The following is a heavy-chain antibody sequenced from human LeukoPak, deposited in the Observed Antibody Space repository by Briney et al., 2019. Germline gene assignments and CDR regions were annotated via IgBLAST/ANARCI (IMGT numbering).Heavy chain of an antibody. J-gene: IGHJ3*02. V-gene: IGHV4-34*01. CDR2: INHSGST. D-gene: IGHD1-1*01. CDR3: ARGPGPLQQERLEAFDI. Sequence: SETLSLTCAVYGGSFSGYYWSWIRQPPGKGLEWIGEINHSGSTNYNPSLNSRLTVSLDTSQNHFSLGLRSVTAADTAVYYCARGPGPLQQERLEAFDIWGLGTVVTVSS. CDR1: GGSFSGYY.